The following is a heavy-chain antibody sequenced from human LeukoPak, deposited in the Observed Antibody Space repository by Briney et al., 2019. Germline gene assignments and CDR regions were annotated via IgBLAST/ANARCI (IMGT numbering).Heavy chain of an antibody. V-gene: IGHV1-69*13. CDR1: GGTFSSYA. D-gene: IGHD3-3*01. CDR3: ARGIRDPLYDFWSGYLYY. J-gene: IGHJ4*02. Sequence: GASVKVSCKASGGTFSSYAISWVRQAPGQGLEWMGGIIPIFGTANYAQKFQGRVTITADESTSTAYMELSSLRSEDTAVYYCARGIRDPLYDFWSGYLYYWGQGTLVTVSS. CDR2: IIPIFGTA.